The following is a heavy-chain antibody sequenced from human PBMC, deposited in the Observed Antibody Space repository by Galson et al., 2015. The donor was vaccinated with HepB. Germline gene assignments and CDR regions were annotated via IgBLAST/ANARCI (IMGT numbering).Heavy chain of an antibody. J-gene: IGHJ4*02. CDR3: ASPFCIGGNCYPLWY. CDR1: GFTVSKSY. CDR2: IYSGGHA. Sequence: LRLSCAVSGFTVSKSYVSWVRQAPGKGLEWLSVIYSGGHAFYADSVQGRFTISRDTSKNAVYLQMRSLRAGDTAVYYCASPFCIGGNCYPLWYWGQGTLVTVSS. V-gene: IGHV3-53*01. D-gene: IGHD2-15*01.